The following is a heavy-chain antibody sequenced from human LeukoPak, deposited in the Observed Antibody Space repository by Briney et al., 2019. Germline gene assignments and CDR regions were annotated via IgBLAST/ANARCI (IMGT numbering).Heavy chain of an antibody. CDR3: ARGHAAASRATYFYDSSGYPIDY. V-gene: IGHV1-3*01. CDR2: INASNGNT. J-gene: IGHJ4*02. D-gene: IGHD3-22*01. Sequence: ASVKVSCKASGYTFTSYAMHWVRQSPGQRLEWMGWINASNGNTKYSQKFQGRVTITRDTSASTAYMELSSLRSEDTAVYYCARGHAAASRATYFYDSSGYPIDYWGQGTLVTVSS. CDR1: GYTFTSYA.